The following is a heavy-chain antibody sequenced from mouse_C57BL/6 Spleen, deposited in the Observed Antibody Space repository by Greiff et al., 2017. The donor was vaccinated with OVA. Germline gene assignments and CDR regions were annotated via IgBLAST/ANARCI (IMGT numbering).Heavy chain of an antibody. D-gene: IGHD2-2*01. CDR3: ARKGGYDDGFAY. Sequence: VQLQQPGAELVKPGASVKLSCKASGYTFTSYWMHWVKQRPGQGLEWIGMIHPTSGSTNYNEKFKSKATLTVDKSSSTAYMQLSSLTSEDSAVYYCARKGGYDDGFAYWGQGTLVTVSA. CDR2: IHPTSGST. V-gene: IGHV1-64*01. J-gene: IGHJ3*01. CDR1: GYTFTSYW.